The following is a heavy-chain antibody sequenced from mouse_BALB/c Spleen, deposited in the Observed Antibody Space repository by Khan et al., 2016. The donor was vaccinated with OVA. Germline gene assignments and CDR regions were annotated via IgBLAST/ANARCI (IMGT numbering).Heavy chain of an antibody. D-gene: IGHD2-10*01. J-gene: IGHJ4*01. CDR1: GYIFTNYG. CDR2: INTYTGEP. Sequence: QVQLQQSGPELKKPGETVKISCKASGYIFTNYGMNWVKQPPGKALKWMGWINTYTGEPTYADDFKGRFAFSLETSASTAYLQINNLKNEDTATYFCARPPYFSYTLDYWGQGTSVTVSS. V-gene: IGHV9-3-1*01. CDR3: ARPPYFSYTLDY.